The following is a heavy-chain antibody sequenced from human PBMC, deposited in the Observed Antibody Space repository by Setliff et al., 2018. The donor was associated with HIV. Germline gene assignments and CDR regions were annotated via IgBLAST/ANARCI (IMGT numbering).Heavy chain of an antibody. CDR2: IIPNLPNA. CDR1: GGTFGSDP. V-gene: IGHV1-69*10. D-gene: IGHD3-3*01. Sequence: SVKVSCKASGGTFGSDPFSWVRQAPGQGLEWMGGIIPNLPNAIYAQQFQGRVTLTGDTSISTASMELSSLKSDDTAMYYCATSTSRFFWNGFYQGGFGSRNSHSFENWGQGTLVTVSS. J-gene: IGHJ4*02. CDR3: ATSTSRFFWNGFYQGGFGSRNSHSFEN.